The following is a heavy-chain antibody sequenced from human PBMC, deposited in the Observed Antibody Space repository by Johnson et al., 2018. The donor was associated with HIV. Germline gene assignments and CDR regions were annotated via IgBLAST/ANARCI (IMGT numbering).Heavy chain of an antibody. D-gene: IGHD1-26*01. CDR2: IWYDGSNK. Sequence: QMQLVESGGGVVQPGRSLRLSCAASGFTFSSYGMHWVRQAPGKGLEWVAVIWYDGSNKYYADSVKGRFTISRDNSKNTLFLQMNSLRPEDTSVYYCAKDRYGGSYPDAFDIWGQGTMVTVSS. CDR1: GFTFSSYG. CDR3: AKDRYGGSYPDAFDI. J-gene: IGHJ3*02. V-gene: IGHV3-33*06.